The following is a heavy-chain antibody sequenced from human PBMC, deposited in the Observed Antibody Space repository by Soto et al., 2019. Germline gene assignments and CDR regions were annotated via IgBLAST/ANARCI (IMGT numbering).Heavy chain of an antibody. CDR1: GFSLNTYGVG. D-gene: IGHD3-16*01. J-gene: IGHJ4*02. Sequence: QITLKESGPTLVKPTQTLTLTCTVSGFSLNTYGVGVGWIRQPPGKALEWLALIYFDDDKRYITSLKSRLTITKDTSKNQVVLTMTNMDPVDTVTYYCARALGSWGEYYFDYWGQGTLFPVSS. CDR2: IYFDDDK. CDR3: ARALGSWGEYYFDY. V-gene: IGHV2-5*02.